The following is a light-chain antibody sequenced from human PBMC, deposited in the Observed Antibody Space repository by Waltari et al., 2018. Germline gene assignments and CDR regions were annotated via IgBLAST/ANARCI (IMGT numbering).Light chain of an antibody. Sequence: QSVLTQSASVSGSPGQSITISCTGTSGDVGAHNYVSWYQQHPGKAPPLIIYDVSKRPSGVSNRISASKSGNTASLTISGLQAEDEAHYYCNSYTSSTNVVFGGGTKLTVL. CDR2: DVS. J-gene: IGLJ2*01. CDR3: NSYTSSTNVV. V-gene: IGLV2-14*03. CDR1: SGDVGAHNY.